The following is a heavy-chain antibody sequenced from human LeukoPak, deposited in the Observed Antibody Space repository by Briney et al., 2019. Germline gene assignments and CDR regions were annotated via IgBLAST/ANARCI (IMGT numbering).Heavy chain of an antibody. CDR3: AKDLNTLTYYDFWSGYDY. J-gene: IGHJ4*02. CDR1: RFTFSNYA. V-gene: IGHV3-30*04. D-gene: IGHD3-3*01. Sequence: PGGSLRLSCEASRFTFSNYAFDWVRQAPGKGLEWVAVISYDGSNKYYADSVKGRFTISRDNSKNTLYLQMNSLRAEDTAVYYCAKDLNTLTYYDFWSGYDYWGQGTLVTVSS. CDR2: ISYDGSNK.